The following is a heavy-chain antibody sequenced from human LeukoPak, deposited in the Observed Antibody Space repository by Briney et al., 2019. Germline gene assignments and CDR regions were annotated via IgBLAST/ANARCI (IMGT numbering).Heavy chain of an antibody. CDR2: ISPNSGSI. CDR3: AKVGGTDITEDY. CDR1: GFSFKDYV. D-gene: IGHD2-15*01. J-gene: IGHJ4*02. V-gene: IGHV3-9*01. Sequence: GGSLRLSCVAYGFSFKDYVMHWVRQPPGKGLEWVSGISPNSGSIAYADSVKGRFTISRDNAMNTLFLQMNSPRNEDTAFYYCAKVGGTDITEDYWGRGTLVTVSS.